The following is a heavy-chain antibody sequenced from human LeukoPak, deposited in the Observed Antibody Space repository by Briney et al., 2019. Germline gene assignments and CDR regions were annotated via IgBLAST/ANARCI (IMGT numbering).Heavy chain of an antibody. Sequence: SETLSLTCTVSGGSISSYYWSWIRQPAGKGLEWIGRIYTSGSTNYNPSLKSRVTMSVDTSKNQFSLKLSSVTAADTAVYYCARVGPHVLLWFGNDDGEAFDIWGQGTMVTVSS. CDR1: GGSISSYY. D-gene: IGHD3-10*01. CDR2: IYTSGST. CDR3: ARVGPHVLLWFGNDDGEAFDI. J-gene: IGHJ3*02. V-gene: IGHV4-4*07.